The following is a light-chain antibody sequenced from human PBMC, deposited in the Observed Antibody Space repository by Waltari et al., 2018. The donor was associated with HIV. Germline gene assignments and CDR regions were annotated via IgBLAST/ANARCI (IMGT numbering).Light chain of an antibody. J-gene: IGLJ3*02. CDR1: SSDVGGYNY. CDR3: ESYTSTSVWV. Sequence: QSALTQPASVSGSPGQSITISCTGSSSDVGGYNYVSWYQQHPGKAPSLMIYDVSTWTSGVFVRFSGAKSGDTASLTISGLQAEDEADYYGESYTSTSVWVCGGGTRLTVL. V-gene: IGLV2-14*03. CDR2: DVS.